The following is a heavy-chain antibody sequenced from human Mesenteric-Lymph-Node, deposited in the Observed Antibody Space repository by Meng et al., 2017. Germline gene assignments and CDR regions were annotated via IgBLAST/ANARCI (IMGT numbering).Heavy chain of an antibody. D-gene: IGHD3-10*01. CDR2: ISHSGST. CDR3: ARRRGGSGRDC. V-gene: IGHV4-39*01. Sequence: QPHPQQSGPVPVKPPHHSPLACTVPGRSISLHASYWDSVRLPPAKGREWIRAISHSGSTSYNPSLQSRVPMFVDTSKTYFSLMLTSVTATDTAVYYCARRRGGSGRDCWGQGTLVTVSS. J-gene: IGHJ4*02. CDR1: GRSISLHASY.